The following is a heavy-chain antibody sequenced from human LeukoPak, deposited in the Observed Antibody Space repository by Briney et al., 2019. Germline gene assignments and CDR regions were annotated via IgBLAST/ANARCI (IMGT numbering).Heavy chain of an antibody. CDR3: ARVYSSSFYYYYYYYMDV. J-gene: IGHJ6*03. CDR2: INHSGST. CDR1: GGSFSGYY. D-gene: IGHD6-6*01. Sequence: PSETLSLTCAVYGGSFSGYYWSWIRQPPGKGLEWIGEINHSGSTNYNPSLKSRVTISVDTSKNQFSLKLSSVTAADTAVYYCARVYSSSFYYYYYYYMDVWGKGTTVTVSS. V-gene: IGHV4-34*01.